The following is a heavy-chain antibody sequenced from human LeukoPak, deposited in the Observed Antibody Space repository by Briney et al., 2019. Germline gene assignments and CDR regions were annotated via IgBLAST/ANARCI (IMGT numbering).Heavy chain of an antibody. Sequence: GGSLRLSCVASGFPFSIYWMTWVRQAPGKGLEWVANIKEDGSERYYVDSVEGRFTVSRDNAKNSLYLQMNSLRAEDTAVYYCARGLPYMDVWGKGTTVTISS. V-gene: IGHV3-7*01. J-gene: IGHJ6*03. CDR2: IKEDGSER. CDR1: GFPFSIYW. CDR3: ARGLPYMDV.